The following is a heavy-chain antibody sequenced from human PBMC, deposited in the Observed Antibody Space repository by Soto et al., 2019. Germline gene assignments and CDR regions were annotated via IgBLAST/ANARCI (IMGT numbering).Heavy chain of an antibody. J-gene: IGHJ5*02. V-gene: IGHV4-39*01. CDR2: IFSSGNT. Sequence: SETLSLTCTVSGGSVSISSYYWGWIRQPPGKGLEWIGSIFSSGNTYYNPSLKSRVTISVDTSNNQFSLKLNSMTAADTAVYYCATGPLSVVWFDPWGRGTLVTVSS. CDR1: GGSVSISSYY. D-gene: IGHD2-15*01. CDR3: ATGPLSVVWFDP.